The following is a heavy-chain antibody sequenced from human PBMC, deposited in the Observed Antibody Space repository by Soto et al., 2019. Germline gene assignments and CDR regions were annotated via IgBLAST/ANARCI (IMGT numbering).Heavy chain of an antibody. V-gene: IGHV1-46*01. Sequence: GASVKVSCKAAGYTFSSYYMHWVRQAPGQGLEWMGVINPSGDSTTYAQKFQGRVTMTKDTSTSTLYMEMSSLRTEDTAVYYCARDWEFVFWGQGTLVTVSS. J-gene: IGHJ4*02. CDR3: ARDWEFVF. CDR2: INPSGDST. CDR1: GYTFSSYY. D-gene: IGHD3-10*01.